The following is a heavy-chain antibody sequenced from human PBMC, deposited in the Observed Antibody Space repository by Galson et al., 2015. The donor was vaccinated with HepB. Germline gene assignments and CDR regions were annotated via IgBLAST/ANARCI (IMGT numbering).Heavy chain of an antibody. J-gene: IGHJ4*02. V-gene: IGHV3-21*01. CDR1: GFTFSGYN. Sequence: SLRLSCAGSGFTFSGYNMNWVRQAPGKGLEWVASIDSSSSYTYYADSPKGRFTISRDNAKNSLYLQMNSLRPEDTAVYYCVRDPPLGTPFDHWGQGTLVTVSS. CDR2: IDSSSSYT. D-gene: IGHD7-27*01. CDR3: VRDPPLGTPFDH.